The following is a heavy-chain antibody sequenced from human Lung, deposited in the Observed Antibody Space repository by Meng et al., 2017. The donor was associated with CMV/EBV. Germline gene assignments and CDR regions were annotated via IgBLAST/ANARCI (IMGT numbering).Heavy chain of an antibody. Sequence: GRELDELWEAVSVNCAGYGASITNQIGLVWVRQPPGKGLEWIGEIPHRGSRAYIPSLKSRVSMSIDQSKNQFYLELTSVNAADTAVYHCLRRSGGSVWGQGTLVTVSS. CDR3: LRRSGGSV. J-gene: IGHJ1*01. V-gene: IGHV4-55*02. D-gene: IGHD3-10*01. CDR1: GASITNQIG. CDR2: IPHRGSR.